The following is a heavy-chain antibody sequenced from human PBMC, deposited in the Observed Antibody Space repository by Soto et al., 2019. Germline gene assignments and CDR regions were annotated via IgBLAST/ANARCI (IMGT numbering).Heavy chain of an antibody. V-gene: IGHV4-30-4*01. CDR2: IYYSGST. Sequence: SETLSLTCTVSGGSISSGDYYWSWIRQPPGKGLEWIGYIYYSGSTYYNPSLKSRVTISVDTSKNQFSLKLSSVTAADAAVYYCARRDPYSSVDAFDIWGQVTMVTV. CDR3: ARRDPYSSVDAFDI. CDR1: GGSISSGDYY. D-gene: IGHD6-25*01. J-gene: IGHJ3*02.